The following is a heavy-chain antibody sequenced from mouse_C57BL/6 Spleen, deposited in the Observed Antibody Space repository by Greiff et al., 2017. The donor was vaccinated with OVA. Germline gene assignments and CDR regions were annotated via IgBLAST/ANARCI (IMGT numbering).Heavy chain of an antibody. J-gene: IGHJ4*01. V-gene: IGHV1-64*01. CDR3: AREGTRVGARAMDD. Sequence: QVQLQQPGAELVKPGASVKLSCKASGYTFTSYWMHWVKQRPGQGLEWIGMIHPNSGSTNYNEKFKSKATLTADKSSSTAYMHLRSLTSEDSAVYYCAREGTRVGARAMDDWGQGTSVTVAS. CDR1: GYTFTSYW. D-gene: IGHD1-1*01. CDR2: IHPNSGST.